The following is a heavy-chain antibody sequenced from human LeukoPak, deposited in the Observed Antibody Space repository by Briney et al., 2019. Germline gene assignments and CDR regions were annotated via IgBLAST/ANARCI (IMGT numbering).Heavy chain of an antibody. CDR1: GFTFSSYS. D-gene: IGHD1-1*01. CDR2: VSTGSNYI. V-gene: IGHV3-21*01. CDR3: ARGVKDRYSAPHEETGPDDY. J-gene: IGHJ4*02. Sequence: PGGSLRLSCTASGFTFSSYSLNWVRQAPGKGLEWVSSVSTGSNYIYYADSVKGRFTISRDNDKNSLYLQMNSLRVEDTAVYYCARGVKDRYSAPHEETGPDDYWGQGTLVTVSS.